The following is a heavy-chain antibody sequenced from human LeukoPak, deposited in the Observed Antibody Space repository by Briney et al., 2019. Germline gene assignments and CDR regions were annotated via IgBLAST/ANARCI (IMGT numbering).Heavy chain of an antibody. V-gene: IGHV5-51*01. CDR3: ASRYCSGGTCYLN. CDR2: IYPVYSDT. CDR1: GYRFTSYW. D-gene: IGHD2-15*01. J-gene: IGHJ4*02. Sequence: GEAPKISSKGSGYRFTSYWIGWGGEMAGKGMEWMGLIYPVYSDTSYSPSFQGHVTISADKSINTSYLQLSILKASDTAMYYCASRYCSGGTCYLNWGQGTLVTVSS.